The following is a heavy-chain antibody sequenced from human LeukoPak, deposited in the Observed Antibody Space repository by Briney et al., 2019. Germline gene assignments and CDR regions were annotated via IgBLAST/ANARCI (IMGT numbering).Heavy chain of an antibody. D-gene: IGHD6-19*01. CDR1: GFTFDDYA. Sequence: GGSLRLSCAASGFTFDDYAMHWVRQAPGKGLEWVSGISWNSGSIGYADSVKGRFTISRDNAKNSLYLQMNSLRAEDTALYYCAKDIEGGWYYFDYWGQGTLVTVSS. CDR2: ISWNSGSI. V-gene: IGHV3-9*01. CDR3: AKDIEGGWYYFDY. J-gene: IGHJ4*02.